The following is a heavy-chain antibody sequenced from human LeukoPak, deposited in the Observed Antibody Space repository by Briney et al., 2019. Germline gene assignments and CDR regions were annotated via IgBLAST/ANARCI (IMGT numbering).Heavy chain of an antibody. J-gene: IGHJ5*02. CDR2: VYHSGDT. V-gene: IGHV4-59*01. Sequence: PSETLSLTCTVSGSITSYYWTWIRQPPGQGLEWIGYVYHSGDTNYNPSLKSRVTMFVDTSRNQFSLKLTSVTAADTAVYYCARALSNWFDPWGQGTLVTVSS. D-gene: IGHD2/OR15-2a*01. CDR1: GSITSYY. CDR3: ARALSNWFDP.